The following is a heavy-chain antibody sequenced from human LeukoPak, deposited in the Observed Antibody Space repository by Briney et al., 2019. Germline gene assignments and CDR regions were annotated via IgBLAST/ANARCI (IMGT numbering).Heavy chain of an antibody. CDR2: ISGSGGST. CDR1: GFTFSSYA. CDR3: AKKRVVVAATPAYYFDY. Sequence: PGGSLRLSCAASGFTFSSYAMSWVRQAPGKGLEWVSAISGSGGSTYYADSVKGRFTISRDNSKNTLYLQMNSLRAKDAAVYYCAKKRVVVAATPAYYFDYWGQGTLVTVSS. J-gene: IGHJ4*02. D-gene: IGHD2-15*01. V-gene: IGHV3-23*01.